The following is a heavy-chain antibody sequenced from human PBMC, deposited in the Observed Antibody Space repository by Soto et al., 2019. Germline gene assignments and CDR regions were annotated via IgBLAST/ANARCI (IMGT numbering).Heavy chain of an antibody. CDR2: IHYSGST. Sequence: SETLSLTCTVSGDSIGTTHSYWAWIRQSPGKGLEWIGNIHYSGSTYYMPSLRSRVTLSVDTSKNQFSLSLTSVTAEDTAVYYCARHEGNGNVWRLDYWVQGIRVTVSS. V-gene: IGHV4-39*01. CDR1: GDSIGTTHSY. D-gene: IGHD2-8*01. CDR3: ARHEGNGNVWRLDY. J-gene: IGHJ4*02.